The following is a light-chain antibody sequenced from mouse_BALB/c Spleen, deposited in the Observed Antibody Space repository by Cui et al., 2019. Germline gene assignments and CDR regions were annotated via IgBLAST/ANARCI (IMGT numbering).Light chain of an antibody. CDR1: SSVCY. Sequence: QIVLTQSPAIMSASLGEKVTMTCSASSSVCYMYWYQQNPGSSPRLLIYDTSNLASGVPVRFSGSGSGTSYSLTISRMEAEDAATYYCQQWSSYPRTFGGGTKLEIK. V-gene: IGKV4-55*01. J-gene: IGKJ1*01. CDR2: DTS. CDR3: QQWSSYPRT.